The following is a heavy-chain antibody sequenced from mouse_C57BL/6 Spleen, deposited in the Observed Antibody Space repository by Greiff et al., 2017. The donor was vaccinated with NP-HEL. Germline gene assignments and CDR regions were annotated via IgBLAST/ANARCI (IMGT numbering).Heavy chain of an antibody. V-gene: IGHV1-78*01. D-gene: IGHD1-1*01. CDR3: ARSPLYYGSSSWYFDV. CDR2: IYPRDGST. J-gene: IGHJ1*03. Sequence: QVQLQQSDAELVKPGASVKISCKVSGYTFTDHTIHWMKQRPEQGLEWIGYIYPRDGSTKYNEKFKGKATLTADKSSSTAYMQLNSLTSEDSAVYVGARSPLYYGSSSWYFDVWGTGTTVTVSS. CDR1: GYTFTDHT.